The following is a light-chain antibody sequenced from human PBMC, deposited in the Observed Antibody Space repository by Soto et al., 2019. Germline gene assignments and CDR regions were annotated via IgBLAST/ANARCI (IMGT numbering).Light chain of an antibody. CDR2: DVI. V-gene: IGLV2-8*01. CDR1: SSDIGGNNF. CDR3: SSHGGSNNFVV. Sequence: QSALTQPPSASGSPGQSVTISCTGTSSDIGGNNFASWYQHHPGKAPKLMLYDVIKRPSGVPARFSGSKSGNTASLTVSGLQAEDEADYYCSSHGGSNNFVVFGGGTKLTVL. J-gene: IGLJ2*01.